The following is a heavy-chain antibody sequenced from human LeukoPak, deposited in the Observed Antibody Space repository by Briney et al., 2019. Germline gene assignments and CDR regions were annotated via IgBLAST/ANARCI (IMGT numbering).Heavy chain of an antibody. CDR1: GFTFSSYA. CDR3: AKDLGHYYDSSGYYGAFDI. V-gene: IGHV3-23*01. J-gene: IGHJ3*02. CDR2: ISGSGGST. D-gene: IGHD3-22*01. Sequence: GGSLRLSCAASGFTFSSYAMSWVRQAPGKGLEWVSAISGSGGSTYYADSVKGRFTISRDNSKNTLYLQTNSLRAEDTAVYYCAKDLGHYYDSSGYYGAFDIWGPGTMVTVSS.